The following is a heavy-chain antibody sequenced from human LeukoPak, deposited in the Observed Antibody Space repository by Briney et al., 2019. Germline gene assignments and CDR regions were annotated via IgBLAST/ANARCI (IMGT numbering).Heavy chain of an antibody. D-gene: IGHD1-26*01. Sequence: GGSLRLSCAASGFTFSSYAVSWVRQAPGKGLGWVSAISGSGGSTYYADSVKGRFTISRDNSKNTLYLQMNSLRAEDTAVYYCAKSREGWWELPPGNYWGQGTLVTVSS. CDR3: AKSREGWWELPPGNY. CDR2: ISGSGGST. J-gene: IGHJ4*02. CDR1: GFTFSSYA. V-gene: IGHV3-23*01.